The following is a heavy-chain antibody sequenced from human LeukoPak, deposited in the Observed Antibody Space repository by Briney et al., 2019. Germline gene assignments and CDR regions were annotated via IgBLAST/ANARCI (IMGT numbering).Heavy chain of an antibody. V-gene: IGHV4-4*07. J-gene: IGHJ5*02. CDR1: GGSISSYY. D-gene: IGHD1/OR15-1a*01. CDR3: ARDELEQPRNWFDP. Sequence: SETLSLTCTVSGGSISSYYWSWIRQPAGKGLEWLGRIYTSGSTNYNPSLKSRVTMSVDTSKNQFSLKLSSVTAADTAVYYCARDELEQPRNWFDPWGQGTLVTVSS. CDR2: IYTSGST.